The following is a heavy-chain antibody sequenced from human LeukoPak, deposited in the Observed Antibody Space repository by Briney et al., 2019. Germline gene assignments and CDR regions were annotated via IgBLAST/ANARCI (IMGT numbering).Heavy chain of an antibody. J-gene: IGHJ6*02. CDR2: ISFDGRDK. V-gene: IGHV3-30*04. CDR1: GYTLTELS. D-gene: IGHD3-10*01. Sequence: SCKVSGYTLTELSMHWVRQAPGKGLEWVAVISFDGRDKHYADSVKGRFTISRDNSQNTLYLQMNSLRSEDSAVFYCARAPVRGVIITSYYYYAMDVWGQGTTVIVSS. CDR3: ARAPVRGVIITSYYYYAMDV.